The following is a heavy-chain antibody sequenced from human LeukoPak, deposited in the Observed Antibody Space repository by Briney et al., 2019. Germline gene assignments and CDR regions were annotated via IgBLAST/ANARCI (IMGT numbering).Heavy chain of an antibody. CDR2: ISSSSSYI. CDR3: ARDLGSGRPHAFDI. J-gene: IGHJ3*02. CDR1: GFTFSSYS. D-gene: IGHD6-19*01. V-gene: IGHV3-21*01. Sequence: GGSLRLSCAASGFTFSSYSMNWVRQAPGKGLEWVSSISSSSSYIYYADSVKGRFTISRDNAKNSLYLQMNSLRAEDTAVYYCARDLGSGRPHAFDIWGQGTMVTVSS.